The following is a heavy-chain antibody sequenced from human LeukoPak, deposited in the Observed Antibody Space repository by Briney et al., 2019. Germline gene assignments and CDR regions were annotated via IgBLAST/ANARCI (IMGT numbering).Heavy chain of an antibody. J-gene: IGHJ4*02. D-gene: IGHD3-22*01. CDR2: ISAYNGNT. CDR3: ARDRAYVGDYDSSGYPNPFDY. Sequence: ASVKVSCKASGYTFTSYGISWVRQAPGQGLEWMGWISAYNGNTNYAQKLQGRVTMTTDTSTSTAYMELRSLRSDDTAVYYCARDRAYVGDYDSSGYPNPFDYWGQGTLVTVSS. V-gene: IGHV1-18*01. CDR1: GYTFTSYG.